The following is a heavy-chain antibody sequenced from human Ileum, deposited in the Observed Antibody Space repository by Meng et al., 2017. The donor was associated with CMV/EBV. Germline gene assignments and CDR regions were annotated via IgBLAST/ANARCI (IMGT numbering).Heavy chain of an antibody. CDR2: ISAYNGNT. D-gene: IGHD5-12*01. V-gene: IGHV1-18*01. CDR1: FTSYG. Sequence: FTSYGISWVRQAPGQGLEWMGWISAYNGNTNYAQKLQGRVTMTTDTSTSTAYMELRSLRSDDTAVYYCASDRVATIVGHYYYYGMDVWGQGTTVTVSS. CDR3: ASDRVATIVGHYYYYGMDV. J-gene: IGHJ6*02.